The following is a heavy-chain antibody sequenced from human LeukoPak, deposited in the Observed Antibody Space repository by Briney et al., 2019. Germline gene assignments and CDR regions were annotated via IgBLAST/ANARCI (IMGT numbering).Heavy chain of an antibody. CDR2: ISSSGITI. D-gene: IGHD5-12*01. Sequence: GGSLRLSCAASGFTFSSFEMSWVRQAPGKGLEWVSYISSSGITIYYADSVKGRFTISRDNAKDSLYLQMNSLRAEDTAVYYCARDPGSGYEEHFDYWGQGTLVTVSS. J-gene: IGHJ4*02. V-gene: IGHV3-48*03. CDR1: GFTFSSFE. CDR3: ARDPGSGYEEHFDY.